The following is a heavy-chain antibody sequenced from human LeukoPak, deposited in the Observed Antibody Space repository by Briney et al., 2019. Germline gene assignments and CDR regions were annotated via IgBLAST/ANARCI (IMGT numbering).Heavy chain of an antibody. D-gene: IGHD6-13*01. CDR3: ARGRIGSSWFRRWGY. Sequence: PSETLSLTCAVYGGSFSGYYWSWIRQPPGKGLEWIGEINHSGSTNYNPSLKSRVTISVDTSKNQFSLKLSSVTAADTAVYYCARGRIGSSWFRRWGYWGQGTLVTVSS. CDR2: INHSGST. V-gene: IGHV4-34*01. CDR1: GGSFSGYY. J-gene: IGHJ4*02.